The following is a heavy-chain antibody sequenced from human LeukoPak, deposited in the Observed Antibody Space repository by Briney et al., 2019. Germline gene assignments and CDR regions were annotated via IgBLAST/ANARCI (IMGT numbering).Heavy chain of an antibody. J-gene: IGHJ4*02. CDR3: AREYYYGSGNYYNRIDY. D-gene: IGHD3-10*01. Sequence: GASVKVSCKASGYTFTGYYMHWVRQAPGQGLEWMGWINPNSGGTNYAQKFQGRVTMTRDTSISTAYMVLNRLRSDDTAVYYRAREYYYGSGNYYNRIDYWGLGTLVTVSS. CDR1: GYTFTGYY. CDR2: INPNSGGT. V-gene: IGHV1-2*02.